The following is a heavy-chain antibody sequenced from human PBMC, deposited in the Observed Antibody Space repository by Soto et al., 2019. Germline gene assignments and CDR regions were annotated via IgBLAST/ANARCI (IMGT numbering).Heavy chain of an antibody. Sequence: GGSLRLSCAASGFTFSSYGMHWVRQAPGKGLEWVAVISYDGSNKYYADSVKGRFTISRDNSKNTLYLQMNSLRAEDTAVYYCAKDVWDIVVVPAATTKSYYYYYMDVWGKGTTVTVSS. CDR2: ISYDGSNK. D-gene: IGHD2-2*01. CDR1: GFTFSSYG. J-gene: IGHJ6*03. CDR3: AKDVWDIVVVPAATTKSYYYYYMDV. V-gene: IGHV3-30*18.